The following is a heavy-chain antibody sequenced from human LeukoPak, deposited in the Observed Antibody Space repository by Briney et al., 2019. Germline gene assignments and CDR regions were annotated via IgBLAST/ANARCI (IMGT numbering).Heavy chain of an antibody. CDR3: ARRKKYSDYYFDF. CDR2: IYPGDPDT. J-gene: IGHJ4*02. Sequence: GESLKISCRSSGYNFNNYWIAWVRQMPGIGLEWMGIIYPGDPDTRYSPSFQGQVTFSADRSISTAYLQWSSLKASDTAMYYCARRKKYSDYYFDFWGQGALVTVSP. D-gene: IGHD5-12*01. V-gene: IGHV5-51*01. CDR1: GYNFNNYW.